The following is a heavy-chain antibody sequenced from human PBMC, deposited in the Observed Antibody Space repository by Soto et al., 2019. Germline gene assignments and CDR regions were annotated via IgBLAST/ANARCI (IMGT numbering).Heavy chain of an antibody. Sequence: LKISYKGSGYSFTSYWISWVRQMPGKGLEWMGRIDPSDSYTNYSPSFQGHVTISADKSISTAYLQWSSLKASDTAMYYCARHVVMITFGGVSPVAFDIWGQGTMVTVSS. J-gene: IGHJ3*02. CDR1: GYSFTSYW. V-gene: IGHV5-10-1*01. CDR2: IDPSDSYT. D-gene: IGHD3-16*01. CDR3: ARHVVMITFGGVSPVAFDI.